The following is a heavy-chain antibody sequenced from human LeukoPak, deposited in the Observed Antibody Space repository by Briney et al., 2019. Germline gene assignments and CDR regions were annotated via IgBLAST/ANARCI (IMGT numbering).Heavy chain of an antibody. D-gene: IGHD6-19*01. Sequence: SQTLSLTFAISGDSVSSNSAAWNWIRQSPSRGLEWLGRTYYRSKWYSDYAISVKSRITINPDTSKNQFSLQLNSVTPEDTAVYHCASGAVAGLAYWGQGTLVTVSS. V-gene: IGHV6-1*01. CDR1: GDSVSSNSAA. J-gene: IGHJ4*02. CDR2: TYYRSKWYS. CDR3: ASGAVAGLAY.